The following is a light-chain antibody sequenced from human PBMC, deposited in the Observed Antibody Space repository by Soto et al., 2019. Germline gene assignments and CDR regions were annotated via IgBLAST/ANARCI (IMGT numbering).Light chain of an antibody. CDR2: DTS. CDR1: QSVSSK. Sequence: EMVMTQSPATLSVSPGERATLSCRASQSVSSKLAWYQQRPGQAPRLLIYDTSTRATGIPARFSGSGSGTEFTLTISSLQSEDFAVYYCQRYSNWPPFTFGQGTRLEIK. J-gene: IGKJ5*01. V-gene: IGKV3-15*01. CDR3: QRYSNWPPFT.